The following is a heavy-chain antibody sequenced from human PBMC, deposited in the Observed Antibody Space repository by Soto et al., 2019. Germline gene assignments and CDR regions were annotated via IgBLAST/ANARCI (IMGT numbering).Heavy chain of an antibody. CDR3: ARGYYDILTGYHDEFDY. Sequence: GGSLRLSCAASGFTFSSYGMHWVRQAPGKGLEWVAVIWYDGSNKYYADSVKGRFTISRDNSKNTLYLQMNSLRAEDTAVYYCARGYYDILTGYHDEFDYWGQGTLVTVSS. CDR1: GFTFSSYG. J-gene: IGHJ4*02. V-gene: IGHV3-33*01. D-gene: IGHD3-9*01. CDR2: IWYDGSNK.